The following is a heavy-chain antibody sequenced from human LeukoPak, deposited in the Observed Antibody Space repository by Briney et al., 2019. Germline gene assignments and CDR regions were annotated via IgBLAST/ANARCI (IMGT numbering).Heavy chain of an antibody. CDR3: AKDLTTDGAWDIDS. J-gene: IGHJ4*02. Sequence: PGGSLRLSCVASGFTFSKYTMSWVRQAPGEGLEWVSGIYGGSSYTTFYADSVKGRFTISRDNSKNTLYLQMNNLGAEDTAVYYCAKDLTTDGAWDIDSWGQGTVITVSS. D-gene: IGHD3-9*01. CDR1: GFTFSKYT. V-gene: IGHV3-23*03. CDR2: IYGGSSYTT.